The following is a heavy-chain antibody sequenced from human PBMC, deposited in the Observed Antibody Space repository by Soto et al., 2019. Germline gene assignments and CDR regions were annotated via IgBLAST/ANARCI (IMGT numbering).Heavy chain of an antibody. J-gene: IGHJ6*02. CDR2: IKSKTDGGTT. CDR1: GFTFSNAW. V-gene: IGHV3-15*07. Sequence: EVQLVESGGGLVKPGGSLRLSCAASGFTFSNAWMNWVRQAPGKGLEWVGRIKSKTDGGTTGYAAPVKGRFTISRDDSQNHAEPQNNHPKTEGTALYFRATEPYQEYPFGMDLWGHGTKVTVFS. CDR3: ATEPYQEYPFGMDL. D-gene: IGHD2-2*02.